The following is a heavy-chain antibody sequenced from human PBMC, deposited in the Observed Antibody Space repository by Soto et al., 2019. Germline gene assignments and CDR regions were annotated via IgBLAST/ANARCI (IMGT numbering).Heavy chain of an antibody. Sequence: EVQLVESGGGLVQPGGSLRLSCAASGFTFSIYWMTWVRQAPGKGLEWVAKIKEDGSEQNYVDSVKGRFTISRDNAKSSLFLQMNSLRVDDTAVYYCTRNEIKADYWGQGTLVTVSS. CDR3: TRNEIKADY. J-gene: IGHJ4*02. CDR1: GFTFSIYW. V-gene: IGHV3-7*01. CDR2: IKEDGSEQ.